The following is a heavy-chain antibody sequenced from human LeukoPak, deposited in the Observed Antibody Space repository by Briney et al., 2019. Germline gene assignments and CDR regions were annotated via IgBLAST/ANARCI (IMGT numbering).Heavy chain of an antibody. J-gene: IGHJ4*02. CDR1: GFTFSSYA. CDR2: ISYDRSNK. D-gene: IGHD2-2*01. Sequence: GGSLRLSCAASGFTFSSYAMHWVRQAPGKGLEWVAVISYDRSNKYYADSVKGRFTISRDNSKNTLYLQMNSLRAEDTAVYYCATLPIVVVPAAYFDYWGQGTLVTVSS. V-gene: IGHV3-30*04. CDR3: ATLPIVVVPAAYFDY.